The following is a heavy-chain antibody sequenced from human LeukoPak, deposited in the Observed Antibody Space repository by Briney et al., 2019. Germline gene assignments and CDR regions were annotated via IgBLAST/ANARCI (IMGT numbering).Heavy chain of an antibody. J-gene: IGHJ6*02. CDR3: ARVQNRGYGYGSHYYYYGMDV. Sequence: GSSVKVSCKASGGTFSSYAISWVRQAPGQGLEWMGGIIPIFGTANYAQKFQGRVTITADESTSTAYMELSSLRSEDTAVYYCARVQNRGYGYGSHYYYYGMDVWGQGTTVTVSS. V-gene: IGHV1-69*01. CDR2: IIPIFGTA. D-gene: IGHD5-18*01. CDR1: GGTFSSYA.